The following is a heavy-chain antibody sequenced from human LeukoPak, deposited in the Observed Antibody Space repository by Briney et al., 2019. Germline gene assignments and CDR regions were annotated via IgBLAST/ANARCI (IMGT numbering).Heavy chain of an antibody. D-gene: IGHD2-15*01. CDR3: ARLLDIVVVVAAYFDY. CDR1: GGSISSSSYY. CDR2: IYYSGST. J-gene: IGHJ4*02. Sequence: SETLSLTCTVSGGSISSSSYYWGWIRQPPGKGLEWIGSIYYSGSTYYNPSLKSRVTISVDTSKNQFSLKLSSVTAADTAVYYCARLLDIVVVVAAYFDYWGQGTPVTVSS. V-gene: IGHV4-39*01.